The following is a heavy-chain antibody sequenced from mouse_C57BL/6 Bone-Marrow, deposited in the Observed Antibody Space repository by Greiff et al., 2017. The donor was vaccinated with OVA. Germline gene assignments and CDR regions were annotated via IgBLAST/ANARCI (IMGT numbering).Heavy chain of an antibody. CDR1: GFTFSSYA. J-gene: IGHJ4*01. Sequence: EVQVVESGGGLVKPGGSLKLSCAASGFTFSSYAMSWVRQTPEKRLEWVATISDGGSYTYYPDNVKGRFTISRDNAKNNLYLQMSHLKSEDTAMYYCAREAVVHYYAMDYWGQGTSVTVSS. CDR3: AREAVVHYYAMDY. V-gene: IGHV5-4*01. CDR2: ISDGGSYT. D-gene: IGHD1-1*01.